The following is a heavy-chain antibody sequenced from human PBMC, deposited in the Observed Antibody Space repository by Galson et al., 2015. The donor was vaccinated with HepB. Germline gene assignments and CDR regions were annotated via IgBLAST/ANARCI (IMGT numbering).Heavy chain of an antibody. CDR1: GFTLSSYA. J-gene: IGHJ4*02. CDR3: AKGGGGQQLTTGFDY. D-gene: IGHD6-13*01. Sequence: SLRLSCAASGFTLSSYAMSWVRQAPGKGLEWVSAISGSGGSTYYADSVKGRFTTSRDNSKNTLYLQMNSLRAEDTAIYYCAKGGGGQQLTTGFDYWGQGTLVTVSS. V-gene: IGHV3-23*01. CDR2: ISGSGGST.